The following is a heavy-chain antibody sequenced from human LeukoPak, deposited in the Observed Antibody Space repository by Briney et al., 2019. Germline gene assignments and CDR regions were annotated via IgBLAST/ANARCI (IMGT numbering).Heavy chain of an antibody. CDR1: GFTFSSYG. J-gene: IGHJ4*02. V-gene: IGHV3-48*01. CDR3: ARSGSSYDY. D-gene: IGHD1-26*01. CDR2: ISSSSSTM. Sequence: GGSLRLSCAASGFTFSSYGMNWVRQAPGKGLEWVSYISSSSSTMYYADSVKGRFTISRDNAKSSLYLQFNSLRAEDTAVYCCARSGSSYDYWGQGTLVTVSS.